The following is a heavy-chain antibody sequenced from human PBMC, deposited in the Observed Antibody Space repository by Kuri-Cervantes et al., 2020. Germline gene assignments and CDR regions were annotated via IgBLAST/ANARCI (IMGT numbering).Heavy chain of an antibody. Sequence: SLKISCAASGFTFSSYDMHWVRQAPGKGLEWVSGISWNSGSIGYADSVKGRFTISRDNAKNSLYLQMNSLRAEDTALYYCAKAGHYGDNNAFDIWGQGTMVTVSS. CDR3: AKAGHYGDNNAFDI. CDR1: GFTFSSYD. J-gene: IGHJ3*02. CDR2: ISWNSGSI. D-gene: IGHD4-17*01. V-gene: IGHV3-9*01.